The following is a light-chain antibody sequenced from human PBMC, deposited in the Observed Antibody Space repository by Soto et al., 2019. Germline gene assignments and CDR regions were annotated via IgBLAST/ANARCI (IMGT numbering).Light chain of an antibody. CDR2: GAS. CDR3: QQRSNWPIT. J-gene: IGKJ5*01. V-gene: IGKV3D-20*02. CDR1: QSVSSNY. Sequence: ENVLTQSPGTLSLSPGERATLSCRASQSVSSNYLAWYQQKPGQAPRLLVYGASSRATGIPDRFSGSGSGTDFTLTISRLEPEDFAVYYCQQRSNWPITFGQGTRLEIK.